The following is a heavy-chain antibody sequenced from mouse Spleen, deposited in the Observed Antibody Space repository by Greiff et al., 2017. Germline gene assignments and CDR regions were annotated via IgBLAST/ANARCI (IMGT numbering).Heavy chain of an antibody. J-gene: IGHJ2*01. Sequence: VQGVESGPQLVRPGASVKISCKASGYSFTSYWMHWVKQRPGQGLEWIGMIDPSDSETRLNQKFKDKATLTVDKSSSTAYMQLSSPTSEDSAVYYCAREAYYGNYGDYWGQGTTLTVSS. CDR2: IDPSDSET. V-gene: IGHV1S126*01. CDR3: AREAYYGNYGDY. D-gene: IGHD2-10*01. CDR1: GYSFTSYW.